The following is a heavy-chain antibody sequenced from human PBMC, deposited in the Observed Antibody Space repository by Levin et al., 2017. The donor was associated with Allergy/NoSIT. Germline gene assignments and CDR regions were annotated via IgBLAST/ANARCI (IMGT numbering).Heavy chain of an antibody. D-gene: IGHD3-10*01. CDR1: GFTFNNYA. V-gene: IGHV3-23*01. CDR3: AKHTYYGSGNYYTRLDY. CDR2: ITGSGGST. Sequence: GGSLRLSCAASGFTFNNYAMSWVRQAPGKGLEWVSAITGSGGSTYYADSVRGRFTISRDNSKNTLYLQMNSLRAEDTAVYSCAKHTYYGSGNYYTRLDYWGQGILVTVSS. J-gene: IGHJ4*02.